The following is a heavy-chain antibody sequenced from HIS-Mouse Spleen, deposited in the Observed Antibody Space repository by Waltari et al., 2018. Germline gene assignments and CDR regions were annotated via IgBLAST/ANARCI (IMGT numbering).Heavy chain of an antibody. D-gene: IGHD3-3*01. CDR1: GSTLTSSG. Sequence: QVQLVQSGAEGKKPGASVKVSCKASGSTLTSSGSSRVLPAPGQGLEWMGWGSAYNGNTNYAQKLQGRVTMTTDTSTSTAYMELRSLRSDDTAVYYCARGYDFWSGSNAFDIWGQGTMVTVSS. J-gene: IGHJ3*02. CDR3: ARGYDFWSGSNAFDI. CDR2: GSAYNGNT. V-gene: IGHV1-18*01.